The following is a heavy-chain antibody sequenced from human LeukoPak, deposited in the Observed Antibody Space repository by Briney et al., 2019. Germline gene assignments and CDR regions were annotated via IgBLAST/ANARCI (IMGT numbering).Heavy chain of an antibody. CDR3: ARGADNYYYYRYMDV. D-gene: IGHD1-1*01. Sequence: GGSLRLSCAASGFTFSSYSMNWVRQAPGKGLEWVSSISSSSSYIYHADSVKGRFTISRDNAKNSLYLQIDSLSAEDTALYYCARGADNYYYYRYMDVWGKGTTVPVSS. CDR1: GFTFSSYS. CDR2: ISSSSSYI. V-gene: IGHV3-21*01. J-gene: IGHJ6*03.